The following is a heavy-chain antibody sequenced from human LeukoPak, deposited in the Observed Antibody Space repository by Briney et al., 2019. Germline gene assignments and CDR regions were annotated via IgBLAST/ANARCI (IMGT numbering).Heavy chain of an antibody. CDR3: ARGSVFIIVGASNWFDP. D-gene: IGHD1-26*01. Sequence: PSETLSLTCAGYGGPLSGYYWSWIRQPPGKGMEWIGEINHSGSTNYTPSLKTRVTISVDTSKNPLSLKLSSVTAADTAVYYCARGSVFIIVGASNWFDPWGQGTLVTVSS. J-gene: IGHJ5*02. CDR2: INHSGST. CDR1: GGPLSGYY. V-gene: IGHV4-34*01.